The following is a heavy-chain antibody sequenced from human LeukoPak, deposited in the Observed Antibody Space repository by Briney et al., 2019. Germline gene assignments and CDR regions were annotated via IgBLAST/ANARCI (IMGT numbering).Heavy chain of an antibody. Sequence: ASVNVSCTPSVGTFNNSAINWVRQAPGQGLEWMGRIIPFSGTGNYAQKFQGRVTISADKSTSTAYMELSSLRPEDTAVYYCASEKYYLDSSGYYFEDYWGQGTLVTVSS. V-gene: IGHV1-69*06. CDR3: ASEKYYLDSSGYYFEDY. CDR1: VGTFNNSA. J-gene: IGHJ4*02. CDR2: IIPFSGTG. D-gene: IGHD3-22*01.